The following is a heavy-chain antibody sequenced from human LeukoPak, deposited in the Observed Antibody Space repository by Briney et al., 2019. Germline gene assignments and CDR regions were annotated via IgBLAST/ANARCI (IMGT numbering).Heavy chain of an antibody. D-gene: IGHD3-9*01. CDR2: ISAYSGNT. V-gene: IGHV1-18*01. CDR3: ARGGDYYDILTGYSYYYYYMDV. J-gene: IGHJ6*03. Sequence: ASVKVSCKASGYTFTSYGISWVRQAPGQGLEWMGWISAYSGNTNYAQKLQGRVTMTTDTSTSTAYMELRSLRSDDTAVYYCARGGDYYDILTGYSYYYYYMDVWGKGTTVTVSS. CDR1: GYTFTSYG.